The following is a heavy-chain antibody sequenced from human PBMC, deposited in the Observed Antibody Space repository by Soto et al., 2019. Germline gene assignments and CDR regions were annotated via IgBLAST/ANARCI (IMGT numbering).Heavy chain of an antibody. V-gene: IGHV4-59*01. CDR1: GESISNYY. CDR2: FYNSGNT. D-gene: IGHD5-12*01. Sequence: PSETLSLNFTGSGESISNYYWRWIRQPPGKGLEWIGCFYNSGNTNYNPSLKSRVTISVDTSNNQFSLRVNSVTAADTAVYYCASTKKWLAFHYWGHGALVTVS. J-gene: IGHJ4*01. CDR3: ASTKKWLAFHY.